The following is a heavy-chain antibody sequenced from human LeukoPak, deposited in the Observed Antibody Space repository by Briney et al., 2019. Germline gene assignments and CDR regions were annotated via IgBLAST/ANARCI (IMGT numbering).Heavy chain of an antibody. V-gene: IGHV3-66*02. D-gene: IGHD5-24*01. CDR1: GFTVSSNY. Sequence: GGSLRLSCAASGFTVSSNYMNWVRQAPGKGLEWVSVIYSGGSTYYADSVKGRFTISRDNSKNTLYVQMNSLRAEDTAVYYCARSSRDVDAFDIWGPGTMVTVSS. J-gene: IGHJ3*02. CDR2: IYSGGST. CDR3: ARSSRDVDAFDI.